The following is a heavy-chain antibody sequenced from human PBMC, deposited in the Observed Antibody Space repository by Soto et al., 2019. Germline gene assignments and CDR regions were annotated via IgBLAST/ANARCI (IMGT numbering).Heavy chain of an antibody. Sequence: QVQLVQSGAEVKKPGASVKVSCKASGYTFTSYGISWVRQAPGQGLEWMGWISAYNGNTNYAQKLQGRVTMTTDTSKSTAYMELRSVRADATAGYYGARGGGGVWGGYRYWGQGTLVTVSS. V-gene: IGHV1-18*01. CDR2: ISAYNGNT. CDR1: GYTFTSYG. J-gene: IGHJ4*02. D-gene: IGHD3-16*02. CDR3: ARGGGGVWGGYRY.